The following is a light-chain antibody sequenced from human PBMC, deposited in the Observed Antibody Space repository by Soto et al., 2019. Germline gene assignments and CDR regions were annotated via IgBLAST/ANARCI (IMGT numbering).Light chain of an antibody. Sequence: QSVLTQPPSVSGAPGQRVTISCTGSSSNIGAGYDVHWYQQYPGTAPKVLIYGNTNRPSGVPDRFSGSKSGTSASLAITGLQAEDEAAYYCQSCDRSLSDSGWVFGGGTQLTVL. CDR1: SSNIGAGYD. V-gene: IGLV1-40*01. J-gene: IGLJ3*02. CDR3: QSCDRSLSDSGWV. CDR2: GNT.